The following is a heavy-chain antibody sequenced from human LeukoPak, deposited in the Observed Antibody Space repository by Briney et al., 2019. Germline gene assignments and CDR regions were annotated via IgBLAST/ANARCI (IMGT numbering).Heavy chain of an antibody. CDR2: ISSSSSYI. CDR1: GFTFSSYS. CDR3: AKEGGYDSSGYYYGNQVNY. V-gene: IGHV3-21*04. J-gene: IGHJ4*02. D-gene: IGHD3-22*01. Sequence: GGSLRLSCAASGFTFSSYSMNWVRQAPGKGLEWVSSISSSSSYIYYADSVKGRFTISRDNAKNSLYLQMNSLRAEDTAVYYCAKEGGYDSSGYYYGNQVNYWGQGTLVTVSS.